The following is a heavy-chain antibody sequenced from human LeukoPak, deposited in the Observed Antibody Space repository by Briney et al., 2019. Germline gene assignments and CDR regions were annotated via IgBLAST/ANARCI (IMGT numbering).Heavy chain of an antibody. CDR2: INSDGSST. CDR1: GFTFSIYW. V-gene: IGHV3-74*01. D-gene: IGHD2-2*01. Sequence: GGSLRLSCAASGFTFSIYWMHWVRQAPGKGLVWVSRINSDGSSTNYADSVKGRFTISRDNSKNTLYLQMNSLRAEDTAVYYCAKDKLSPGYQLLGNWFDPWGQGTLVTVSS. CDR3: AKDKLSPGYQLLGNWFDP. J-gene: IGHJ5*02.